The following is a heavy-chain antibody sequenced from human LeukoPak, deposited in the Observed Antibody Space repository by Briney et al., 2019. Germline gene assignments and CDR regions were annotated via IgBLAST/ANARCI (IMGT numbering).Heavy chain of an antibody. D-gene: IGHD3-10*01. Sequence: SETLSLTCTASGGSISSYYWSWIRQPPGKGLEWIGYIYYSGSTNYNPSLKSRVTISVDTSKNQFSLKLSSVTAADTAVYYCARERPHRVFGSGSYYYYFDYWGQGTLVTVSS. CDR2: IYYSGST. CDR1: GGSISSYY. J-gene: IGHJ4*02. CDR3: ARERPHRVFGSGSYYYYFDY. V-gene: IGHV4-59*01.